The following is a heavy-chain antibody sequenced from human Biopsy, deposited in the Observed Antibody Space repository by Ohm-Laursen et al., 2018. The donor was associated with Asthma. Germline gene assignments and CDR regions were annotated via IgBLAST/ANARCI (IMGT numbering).Heavy chain of an antibody. Sequence: SVKVSCKSLGGTFNTYVIGWVRQAPGQGLEWMGGINSVFGTTTYPQKFRDRVTITADDSTSTVYMELSSLRSEDTAVYYCARKAGSCISRTCYSLDFWGQGTLVTVSS. V-gene: IGHV1-69*13. CDR1: GGTFNTYV. D-gene: IGHD2-2*01. CDR3: ARKAGSCISRTCYSLDF. CDR2: INSVFGTT. J-gene: IGHJ4*02.